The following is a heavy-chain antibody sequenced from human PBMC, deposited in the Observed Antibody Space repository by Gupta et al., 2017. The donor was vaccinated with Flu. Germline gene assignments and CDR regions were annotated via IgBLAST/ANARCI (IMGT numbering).Heavy chain of an antibody. J-gene: IGHJ4*02. D-gene: IGHD4-17*01. CDR1: GFSFTAYT. Sequence: QGQLVESGGGVVQPGGSLRVSCAASGFSFTAYTRHGVRQAPGKGLEWVAVIWYNGSKKYYGDSVKGRSTISRDNSKNSLYLEVNSLTVGDTAVYYCARGEGFGDHVIFFDLWGQGTLVTVSS. V-gene: IGHV3-33*01. CDR3: ARGEGFGDHVIFFDL. CDR2: IWYNGSKK.